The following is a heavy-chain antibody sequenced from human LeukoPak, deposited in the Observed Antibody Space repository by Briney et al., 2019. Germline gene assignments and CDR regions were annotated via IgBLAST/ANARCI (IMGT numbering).Heavy chain of an antibody. Sequence: PGGSLRLSCAASGFTFSNFNMNWVRQAPGKGLEWISSITYSSRYMYYADSVKGRFTISRDNAKNSLYLHMNSLSAEDTAVYYCARDFGSSYTSPFPFWGQGTLVTVSS. CDR1: GFTFSNFN. V-gene: IGHV3-21*01. CDR3: ARDFGSSYTSPFPF. CDR2: ITYSSRYM. J-gene: IGHJ4*02. D-gene: IGHD2-2*02.